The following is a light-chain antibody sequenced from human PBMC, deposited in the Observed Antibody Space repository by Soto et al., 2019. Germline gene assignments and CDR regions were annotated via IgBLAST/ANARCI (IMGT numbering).Light chain of an antibody. CDR1: SSDVGGYNY. CDR3: SSYTSSSPWV. J-gene: IGLJ3*02. CDR2: EVS. Sequence: QSVLTQPASVSGSPGQSITISCTGTSSDVGGYNYVSWYQQHPGKAPKLMIYEVSNRPSGVSNRFSGSKSGNTASLTISGRQAEDEADYYFSSYTSSSPWVFGGGTKLTVL. V-gene: IGLV2-14*01.